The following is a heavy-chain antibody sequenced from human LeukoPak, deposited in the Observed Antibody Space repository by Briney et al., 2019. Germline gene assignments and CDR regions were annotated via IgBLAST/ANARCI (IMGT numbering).Heavy chain of an antibody. V-gene: IGHV3-21*01. CDR1: GFTFSSYS. CDR3: ARERGGIVVVPAAISRPRGDAFDI. Sequence: GGSLRLSCAASGFTFSSYSMNWVRQAPGKGLEWVSSISSSSSYIYYADSVKGRFTISRDNAKNSLYLQMNSLRAEDTAVYYCARERGGIVVVPAAISRPRGDAFDIWGQGTTVTVSS. CDR2: ISSSSSYI. D-gene: IGHD2-2*01. J-gene: IGHJ3*02.